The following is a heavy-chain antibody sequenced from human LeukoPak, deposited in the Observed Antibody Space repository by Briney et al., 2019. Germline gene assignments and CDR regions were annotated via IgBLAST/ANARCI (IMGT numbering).Heavy chain of an antibody. V-gene: IGHV3-21*01. D-gene: IGHD3-22*01. J-gene: IGHJ6*03. Sequence: PGGSLRLSXAASGFTFSSYSMNWVRQAPGKGLEWVSSISSSSSYIYYADSVKGRFTISRDNAKNSLYLQMNSLRAEDTAVYYCAREYYYDSSGYYYASYYMDVWGKGTTVTVSS. CDR3: AREYYYDSSGYYYASYYMDV. CDR2: ISSSSSYI. CDR1: GFTFSSYS.